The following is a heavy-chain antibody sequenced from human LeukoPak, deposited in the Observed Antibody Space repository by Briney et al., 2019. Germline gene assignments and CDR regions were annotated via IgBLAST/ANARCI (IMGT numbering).Heavy chain of an antibody. Sequence: PGGSLRLSCAASGFTFSSYSMNWVRQAPGKGLEWVSSISSSSSYIYYADSVKGRFTISRDNAKNSLYLQMNSLRAEDTAVYYCAKDSGSTMIVVVMLPDAFDIWGQGTMVTVSS. J-gene: IGHJ3*02. CDR3: AKDSGSTMIVVVMLPDAFDI. V-gene: IGHV3-21*04. CDR1: GFTFSSYS. D-gene: IGHD3-22*01. CDR2: ISSSSSYI.